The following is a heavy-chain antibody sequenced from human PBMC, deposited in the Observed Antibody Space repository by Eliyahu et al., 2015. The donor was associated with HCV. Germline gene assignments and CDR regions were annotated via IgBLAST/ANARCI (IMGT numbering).Heavy chain of an antibody. Sequence: QVTLRESGPALVKPTQTLTLTCTFSGFSLSTXGMCVXWIRQPPGKXLEWLXRIDWDDDKYYSTSLKTRLTISKDTSKNQVVLTMTNMDPVDTATYYCARIQVIKVAGTIYYYYGMDVWGQGTTVTVSS. CDR1: GFSLSTXGMC. V-gene: IGHV2-70*15. J-gene: IGHJ6*02. D-gene: IGHD6-19*01. CDR2: IDWDDDK. CDR3: ARIQVIKVAGTIYYYYGMDV.